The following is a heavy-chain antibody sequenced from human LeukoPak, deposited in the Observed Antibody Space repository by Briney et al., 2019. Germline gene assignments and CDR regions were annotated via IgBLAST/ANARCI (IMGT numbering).Heavy chain of an antibody. V-gene: IGHV4-30-4*01. D-gene: IGHD3-10*01. Sequence: SETLSLTCTVSGGSISSGDYYWSWIRQPPGKGLEWIGYIYYSGSTYYNPSLKSRVTISVDTSKNQFSLKLSFVTAADTAVYYCARGFGELLGMVYFDYWGQGTLVTVSS. CDR3: ARGFGELLGMVYFDY. CDR1: GGSISSGDYY. CDR2: IYYSGST. J-gene: IGHJ4*02.